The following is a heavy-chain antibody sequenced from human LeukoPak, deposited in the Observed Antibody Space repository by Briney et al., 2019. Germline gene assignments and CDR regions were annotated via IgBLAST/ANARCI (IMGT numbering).Heavy chain of an antibody. J-gene: IGHJ4*02. CDR3: VTLARDY. V-gene: IGHV3-74*01. CDR1: TFIVSSSH. Sequence: GGSLRLSCAAFTFIVSSSHMTWVRQTPGKGLVWVSRINSDGSSTSYADSVKGRFTISRDNAKNTLYLQMNSLRAEDTAVYYCVTLARDYWGQGTLVTVSS. CDR2: INSDGSST.